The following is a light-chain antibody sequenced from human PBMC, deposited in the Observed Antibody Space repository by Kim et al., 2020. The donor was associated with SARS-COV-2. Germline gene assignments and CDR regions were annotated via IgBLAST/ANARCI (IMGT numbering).Light chain of an antibody. CDR1: SGSVSTSYY. J-gene: IGLJ3*02. CDR3: VLYMCSGLWV. V-gene: IGLV8-61*01. Sequence: GGTVTLPCGLSSGSVSTSYYPSWYQQTPGQAPRTLIYSTNTRSSGVPDRFSGSILGNKAALTITGAQADDESDYYCVLYMCSGLWVFGGGTQLTVL. CDR2: STN.